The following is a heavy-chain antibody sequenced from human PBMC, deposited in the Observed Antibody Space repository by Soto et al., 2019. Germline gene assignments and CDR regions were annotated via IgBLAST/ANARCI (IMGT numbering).Heavy chain of an antibody. V-gene: IGHV1-69*01. CDR3: ARTTTAYNRFHL. CDR2: IIPISGAV. CDR1: GGTFTNYA. Sequence: QVQLVQSGAEVKKPGSSVKVSCKASGGTFTNYAINWVRQAPGQGLEWMGGIIPISGAVNYAQKFQGRVTITADESTSTVYMVLSSLRSENTAVYYCARTTTAYNRFHLWGQGTLVTVSS. D-gene: IGHD4-17*01. J-gene: IGHJ5*02.